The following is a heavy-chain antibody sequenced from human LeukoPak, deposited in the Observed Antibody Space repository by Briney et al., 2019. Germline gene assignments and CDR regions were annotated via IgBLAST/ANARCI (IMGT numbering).Heavy chain of an antibody. Sequence: GGSLRLSCAASGFTFSSYGMSWVRQAPGKGLEWVSAISGSGGSTYYADSVKGRFTISRDNSKNTLYLQMNSLRAEDTAVYYCAREGVGYDSSGYYMWGQGTLVTVSS. CDR3: AREGVGYDSSGYYM. CDR2: ISGSGGST. CDR1: GFTFSSYG. V-gene: IGHV3-23*01. J-gene: IGHJ4*02. D-gene: IGHD3-22*01.